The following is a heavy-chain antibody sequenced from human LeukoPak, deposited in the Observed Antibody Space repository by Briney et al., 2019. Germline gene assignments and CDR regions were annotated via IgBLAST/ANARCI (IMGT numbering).Heavy chain of an antibody. D-gene: IGHD4-23*01. CDR1: GYTFTGYY. Sequence: ASVKVSCKASGYTFTGYYMHWVRQAPGQGLEWMGWINPNSGGTNYAQKFQGRVTMTRDTSISTAYMELSSLRSEDTAVYYCARDSYDYGGNSWFDPWGQGTLVTVSS. CDR2: INPNSGGT. J-gene: IGHJ5*02. CDR3: ARDSYDYGGNSWFDP. V-gene: IGHV1-2*02.